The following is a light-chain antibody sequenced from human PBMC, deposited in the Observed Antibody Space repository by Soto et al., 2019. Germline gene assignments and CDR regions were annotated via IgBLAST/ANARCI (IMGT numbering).Light chain of an antibody. CDR2: DAS. CDR1: QSVSSY. V-gene: IGKV3-11*01. J-gene: IGKJ5*01. Sequence: EVVLTQSPVTLSLSPGERATLPCRASQSVSSYLAWYQQKPGQAPRLLIYDASNRATGIPARFSGSGSGTDFTLTISSLEPEDFAVYYCQQRSNWITFGQGTRLEIK. CDR3: QQRSNWIT.